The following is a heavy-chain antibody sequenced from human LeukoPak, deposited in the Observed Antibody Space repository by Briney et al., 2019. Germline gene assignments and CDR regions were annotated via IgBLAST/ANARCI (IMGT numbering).Heavy chain of an antibody. V-gene: IGHV3-7*01. Sequence: PGGSLRLSCAASGFTFSSYWMSWVRQAAGKGLEWVANIKQDGSEKYYVDSVKGRFTISRDNAKNSLYLQMNGLRAEDTAVYYCARVPSRIVVVPAAPYYYYYSMDVWGKGTTVTVSS. CDR1: GFTFSSYW. CDR2: IKQDGSEK. D-gene: IGHD2-2*01. J-gene: IGHJ6*03. CDR3: ARVPSRIVVVPAAPYYYYYSMDV.